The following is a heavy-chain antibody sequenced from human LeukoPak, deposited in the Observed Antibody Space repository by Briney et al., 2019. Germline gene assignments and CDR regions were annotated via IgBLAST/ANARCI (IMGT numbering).Heavy chain of an antibody. J-gene: IGHJ3*02. CDR3: ARDSTPDPFRQWLLPPDAFDI. Sequence: SVKVSCKASGGTFSSYAISWVRQAPGQGLEWMGRIIPILGIANYAQKFQGRVTITADKSTSTAYMELSSLRSEDTAVYYCARDSTPDPFRQWLLPPDAFDIWGQGTMVTVSS. CDR2: IIPILGIA. D-gene: IGHD3-22*01. V-gene: IGHV1-69*04. CDR1: GGTFSSYA.